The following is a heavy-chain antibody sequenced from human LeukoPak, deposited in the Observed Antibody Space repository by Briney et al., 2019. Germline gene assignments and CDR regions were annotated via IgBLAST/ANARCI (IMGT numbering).Heavy chain of an antibody. J-gene: IGHJ4*02. CDR3: SSGGNSVFDY. D-gene: IGHD4-23*01. CDR2: IYSGGST. Sequence: GGSLRLSCAASGFTVSSNYMTWVRHAPGQGLEWVSVIYSGGSTYYADSVKGRFTMSRDNSKNTLYLQMNRLRAEDTAVYYCSSGGNSVFDYWGQGTLVTVSS. V-gene: IGHV3-53*01. CDR1: GFTVSSNY.